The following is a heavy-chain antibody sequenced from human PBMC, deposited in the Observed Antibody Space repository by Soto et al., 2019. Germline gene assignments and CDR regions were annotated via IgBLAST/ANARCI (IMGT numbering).Heavy chain of an antibody. CDR1: GYTFTSYG. D-gene: IGHD2-15*01. V-gene: IGHV1-18*01. CDR2: ISAYNGNT. CDR3: ARGLPCYPSDAFDI. Sequence: QVQLVQSGAEVKKPGASVKVSCKASGYTFTSYGISWVRQAPGQGLEWMGWISAYNGNTNYAQKHQARVTMTTDISTTTAYMELRSLRSDATAVYYCARGLPCYPSDAFDIWGQGTMVTVSS. J-gene: IGHJ3*02.